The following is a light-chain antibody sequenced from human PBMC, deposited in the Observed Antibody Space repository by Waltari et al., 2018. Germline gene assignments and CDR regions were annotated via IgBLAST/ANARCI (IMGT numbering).Light chain of an antibody. V-gene: IGLV9-49*03. CDR3: GADHGSGSSFVYV. CDR1: SGYSNYN. Sequence: QPVLTQPPSASASLGASATLTCTLSSGYSNYNVDWYRQSPGKGPRFVMRVGTGGIVGSKGDGIPDRFSVLGSGLNRYLTIKNIQEEDESDYHCGADHGSGSSFVYVFGTGTKVTVL. CDR2: VGTGGIVG. J-gene: IGLJ1*01.